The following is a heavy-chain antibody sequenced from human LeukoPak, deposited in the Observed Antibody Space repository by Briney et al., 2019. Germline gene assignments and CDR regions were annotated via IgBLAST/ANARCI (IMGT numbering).Heavy chain of an antibody. Sequence: SETLSLTCTVSGGSISSYYWSWIRQPPGKGLEWIGYIYYSGSTNYNPSLKSRVTISVDTSKNQFSLKLSSVTAADTAVYYCARDRPAFGLDYWGQGTLVTVSS. J-gene: IGHJ4*02. CDR1: GGSISSYY. D-gene: IGHD2-2*01. V-gene: IGHV4-59*12. CDR2: IYYSGST. CDR3: ARDRPAFGLDY.